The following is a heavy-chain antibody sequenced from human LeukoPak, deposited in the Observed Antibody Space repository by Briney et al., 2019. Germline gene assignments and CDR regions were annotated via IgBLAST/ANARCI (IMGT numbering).Heavy chain of an antibody. D-gene: IGHD5-24*01. J-gene: IGHJ4*02. Sequence: ASVKVSCKASGYTFTSYGISWVRQAPGQGLEWMGWISAYNGNTNYAQKLQGRVTMTTDTSTSTAYMELRSLRSDDTAVYYCAVWLRDGYNQRDFDYWGQGTLVTVSS. CDR1: GYTFTSYG. CDR3: AVWLRDGYNQRDFDY. CDR2: ISAYNGNT. V-gene: IGHV1-18*01.